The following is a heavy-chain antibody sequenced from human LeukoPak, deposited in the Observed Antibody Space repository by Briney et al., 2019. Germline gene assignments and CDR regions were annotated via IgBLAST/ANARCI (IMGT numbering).Heavy chain of an antibody. V-gene: IGHV3-7*01. Sequence: GGSLRLSCAASGFTFSNYGMSWVRQAAVKGLVWVASIKQDGSEKFYVDSVKGRFTISRDNAENSLYLQMNSLRAEDTAVYYCARDRRGYYYDSSGYYDYWGQGTLVTVSS. D-gene: IGHD3-22*01. J-gene: IGHJ4*02. CDR2: IKQDGSEK. CDR3: ARDRRGYYYDSSGYYDY. CDR1: GFTFSNYG.